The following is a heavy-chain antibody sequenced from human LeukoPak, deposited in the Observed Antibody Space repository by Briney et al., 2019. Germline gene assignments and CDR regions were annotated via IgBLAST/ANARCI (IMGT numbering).Heavy chain of an antibody. Sequence: SVKVSCKASGGTFSSYAISWVRQAPGQALEWVGWITPFNGNTNYAQKFQDRVTITRDRSMSTAYMELSSLRSEDTAMYYCASRYCSSTSCYEFDIWGQGTMVTVSS. V-gene: IGHV1-45*02. CDR1: GGTFSSYA. CDR3: ASRYCSSTSCYEFDI. J-gene: IGHJ3*02. D-gene: IGHD2-2*01. CDR2: ITPFNGNT.